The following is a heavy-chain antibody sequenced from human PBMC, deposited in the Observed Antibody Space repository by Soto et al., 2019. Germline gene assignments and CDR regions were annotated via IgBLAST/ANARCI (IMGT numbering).Heavy chain of an antibody. J-gene: IGHJ4*02. Sequence: EVQLLESGGGLVQPGGSLRLSCAASGFTFSSYAMSWVRQAPGKGLEWVSAISGSGGSTYYADSVKGRFTISRDNSKNTLYLHMNSLRAEDTAVYYCAKDRQFLFTMIVVVSFDYWGQGTLVTVSS. CDR1: GFTFSSYA. CDR3: AKDRQFLFTMIVVVSFDY. V-gene: IGHV3-23*01. D-gene: IGHD3-22*01. CDR2: ISGSGGST.